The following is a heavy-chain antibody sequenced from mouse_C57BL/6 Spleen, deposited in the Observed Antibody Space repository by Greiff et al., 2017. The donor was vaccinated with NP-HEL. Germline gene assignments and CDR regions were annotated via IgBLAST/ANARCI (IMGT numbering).Heavy chain of an antibody. Sequence: EVHLVESGGGLVKPGGSLKLSCAASGFTFSSYAMSWVRQTPEQRLEWVATISDGGSYTYYPDHVKGRFTISRDNAKNNLYLQMSHLKSEDTAMYYCARGLGRYFDVWGTGTTVTVSS. CDR3: ARGLGRYFDV. V-gene: IGHV5-4*01. J-gene: IGHJ1*03. D-gene: IGHD4-1*01. CDR2: ISDGGSYT. CDR1: GFTFSSYA.